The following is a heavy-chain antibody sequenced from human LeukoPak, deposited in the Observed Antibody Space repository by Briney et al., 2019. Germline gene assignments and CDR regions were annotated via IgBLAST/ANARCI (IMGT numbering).Heavy chain of an antibody. CDR1: GFTLSSYA. CDR3: AKNRGHCVDGVCHNYYYMDV. J-gene: IGHJ6*03. CDR2: VSGSAGRT. Sequence: GGSLRLSCAASGFTLSSYAMTWVRQAPGKGLEWVSTVSGSAGRTDYADSVKGRFTISRDNLKNTLYLQMNGLRAEDTAVYYCAKNRGHCVDGVCHNYYYMDVWGKGTTVTVSS. V-gene: IGHV3-23*01. D-gene: IGHD2-8*02.